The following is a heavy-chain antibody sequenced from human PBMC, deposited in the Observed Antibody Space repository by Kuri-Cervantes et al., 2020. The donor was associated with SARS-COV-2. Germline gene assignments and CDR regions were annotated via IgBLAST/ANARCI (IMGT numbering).Heavy chain of an antibody. J-gene: IGHJ4*02. D-gene: IGHD1-14*01. CDR1: GYTFTGYY. Sequence: ASVKVSCKASGYTFTGYYMHWVRQAPGQGLEWMGWIKPNSGDTNYAQNFQGWVTMTRDTSISTAYMELSRLRSDDTAVYYCATSGTSTDHYFDYWGRGTLVTVSS. CDR2: IKPNSGDT. CDR3: ATSGTSTDHYFDY. V-gene: IGHV1-2*04.